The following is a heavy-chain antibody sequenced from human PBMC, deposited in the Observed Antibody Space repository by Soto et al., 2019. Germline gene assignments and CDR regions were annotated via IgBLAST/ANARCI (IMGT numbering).Heavy chain of an antibody. CDR1: GYTFTGYY. J-gene: IGHJ4*02. D-gene: IGHD2-2*01. Sequence: QVQLVQSGAEVKKPGASVKVSCKASGYTFTGYYMHWVRQAPGQGLEWMGWINPNSGGTNYAQKFPGGVTTTRDTSISTAYMELSRLRSDDTAVYYFARADSTSVWDYFDYWGQGTLVTVSS. CDR3: ARADSTSVWDYFDY. V-gene: IGHV1-2*02. CDR2: INPNSGGT.